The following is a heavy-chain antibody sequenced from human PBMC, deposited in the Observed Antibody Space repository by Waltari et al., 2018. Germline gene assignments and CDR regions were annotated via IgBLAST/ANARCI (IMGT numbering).Heavy chain of an antibody. Sequence: EVQLLESGGDLVQPGGSLRLSCADSGITFTNYAINWVRLAPGTGLGWVSASSVSYGTYYSDAVKVRFTISRDTSKNTVYLQMNGLRAEDTAVYYCATPFYNWDDPLHSWGQGTLVTVSS. CDR2: SSVSYGT. V-gene: IGHV3-23*01. D-gene: IGHD1-20*01. CDR3: ATPFYNWDDPLHS. CDR1: GITFTNYA. J-gene: IGHJ4*02.